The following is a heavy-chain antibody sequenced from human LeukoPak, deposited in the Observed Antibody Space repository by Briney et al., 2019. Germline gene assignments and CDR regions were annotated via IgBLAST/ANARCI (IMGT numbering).Heavy chain of an antibody. Sequence: RPSETLSLTCTVSGYSISSGYYWGWIRQPPGKGLEWIGSIYHSGSTYYNPSLKSRVTISVDTSKNQFSLKLSSVTAADTAVYYCVRVTVGDAFDIWGQGTMVTVSS. D-gene: IGHD2-21*02. J-gene: IGHJ3*02. CDR3: VRVTVGDAFDI. V-gene: IGHV4-38-2*02. CDR2: IYHSGST. CDR1: GYSISSGYY.